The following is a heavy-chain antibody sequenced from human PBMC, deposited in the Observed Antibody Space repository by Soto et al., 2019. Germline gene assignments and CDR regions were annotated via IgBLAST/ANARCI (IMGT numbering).Heavy chain of an antibody. D-gene: IGHD4-17*01. V-gene: IGHV4-39*01. CDR3: ARRSTVTYDY. CDR1: GGSLTSNSYY. CDR2: FYYSQST. J-gene: IGHJ4*02. Sequence: LSLTCTVSGGSLTSNSYYWGWIRQPPGKGLEWIGSFYYSQSTYFNPSLKSRVTISVETSKNQYSLKLSAVTAADTAVYYCARRSTVTYDYWGQGILVTVSS.